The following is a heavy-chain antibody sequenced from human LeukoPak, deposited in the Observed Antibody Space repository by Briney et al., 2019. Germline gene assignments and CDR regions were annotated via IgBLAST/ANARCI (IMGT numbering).Heavy chain of an antibody. CDR3: AKIPGATLGAFDI. D-gene: IGHD1-26*01. CDR2: ISWNSGSI. Sequence: GGSLRLSCAASGFTFDDYAMHWVRQAPGKGLEWVSGISWNSGSIGYADSVKGRFTISRDNAKNSLYLQMNSLRAEDTVLYYCAKIPGATLGAFDIWGQGTVVTVSS. CDR1: GFTFDDYA. J-gene: IGHJ3*02. V-gene: IGHV3-9*01.